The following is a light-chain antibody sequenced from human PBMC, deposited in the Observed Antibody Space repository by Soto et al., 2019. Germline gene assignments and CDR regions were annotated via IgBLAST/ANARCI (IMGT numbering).Light chain of an antibody. CDR1: QSISSY. CDR2: AAS. CDR3: QQTFNTPRT. J-gene: IGKJ2*02. Sequence: DIQMTQSPSSLSASVGDRVTITCRATQSISSYLNWYQQQPGEAPKLLIYAASILQSGVPSRFSGSGSGTDFTLTISSLHPGAFATYFCQQTFNTPRTFGQGTELEIK. V-gene: IGKV1-39*01.